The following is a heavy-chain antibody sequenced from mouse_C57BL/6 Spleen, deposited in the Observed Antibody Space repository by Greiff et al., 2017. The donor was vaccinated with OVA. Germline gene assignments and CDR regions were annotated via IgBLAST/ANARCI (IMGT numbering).Heavy chain of an antibody. CDR3: SRSLYARDY. CDR1: GYPFTSYW. V-gene: IGHV1-53*01. J-gene: IGHJ4*01. CDR2: INPSNGGT. Sequence: QVQLQQPGTELVKPGASVKLSCKASGYPFTSYWMHWVKQRPGQGLEWIGNINPSNGGTNYNEKFKSKATLTVGKSYSASDMHLSILTSEDSAVYYVSRSLYARDYWGQGTSVTVSS.